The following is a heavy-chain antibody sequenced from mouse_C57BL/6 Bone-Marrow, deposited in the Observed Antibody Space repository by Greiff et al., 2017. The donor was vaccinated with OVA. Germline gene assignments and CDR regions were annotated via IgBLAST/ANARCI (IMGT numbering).Heavy chain of an antibody. J-gene: IGHJ2*01. CDR2: IYPGDGDT. D-gene: IGHD2-3*01. CDR3: AGLLLYYFDY. Sequence: QSGPELVKPGASVKISCKASGYAFSSSWMNWVKQRPGKGLEWIGRIYPGDGDTNYNGKFKGKATLTADKSSSTAYMQLSSLTSEDSAVYFCAGLLLYYFDYWGQGTTLTVSS. CDR1: GYAFSSSW. V-gene: IGHV1-82*01.